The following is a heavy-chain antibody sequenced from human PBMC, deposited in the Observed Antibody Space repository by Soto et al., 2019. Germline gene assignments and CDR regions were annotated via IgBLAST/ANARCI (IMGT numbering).Heavy chain of an antibody. CDR2: IYYSGST. J-gene: IGHJ5*02. V-gene: IGHV4-31*03. CDR3: ARVYYDILTGYRPSNWFDP. CDR1: GGSISGGGYY. Sequence: KASETLSLTCTVSGGSISGGGYYWSWIRQHPGKGLEWIGYIYYSGSTYYNPSPKSRVTISVDTSKNQFSLKLSSVTAADTAVYYCARVYYDILTGYRPSNWFDPWGQGTLVTVSS. D-gene: IGHD3-9*01.